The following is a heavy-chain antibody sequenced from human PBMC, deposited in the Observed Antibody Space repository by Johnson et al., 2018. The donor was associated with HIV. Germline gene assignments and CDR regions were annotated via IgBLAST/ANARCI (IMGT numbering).Heavy chain of an antibody. CDR1: GFTFSSYA. D-gene: IGHD5-12*01. CDR3: ARERPGSGYDWGDAFDI. V-gene: IGHV3-30*04. Sequence: QMQLVESGGGVVQPGRSLRLSCAASGFTFSSYAVHWVRQAPGKGLEWVAVISYDGSNKYYADSVKGRFTISRDNSKNTLYLQMNSLRAEDTAVYYCARERPGSGYDWGDAFDIWGQGTMVTVSS. J-gene: IGHJ3*02. CDR2: ISYDGSNK.